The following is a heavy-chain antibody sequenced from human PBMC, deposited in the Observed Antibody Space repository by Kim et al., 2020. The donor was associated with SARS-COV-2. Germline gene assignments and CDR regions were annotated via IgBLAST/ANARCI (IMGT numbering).Heavy chain of an antibody. Sequence: GGSLRLSCAASGFTFGDYAMHWVRQAPGKGLEWVSGISWNSGSIGYADSVKGRFTISRDNAKNSLYLQMNSLRAEDTALYYCAKDNSRYDSSGYYVYWGQGTLVTVSS. CDR1: GFTFGDYA. D-gene: IGHD3-22*01. V-gene: IGHV3-9*01. J-gene: IGHJ4*02. CDR3: AKDNSRYDSSGYYVY. CDR2: ISWNSGSI.